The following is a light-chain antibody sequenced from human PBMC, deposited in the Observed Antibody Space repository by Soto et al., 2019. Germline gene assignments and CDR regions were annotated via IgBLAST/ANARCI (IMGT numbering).Light chain of an antibody. J-gene: IGKJ4*02. CDR2: AAS. Sequence: DIPMTQSPSSLTASVGDRVTITCRASQGIRNSLVWYQQKPGKPPKPLIYAASTLQSGVPSRCSGSGLGTHFTRTISSLQPEDVATYYCQRTNTAPLTFGGGTRVELK. CDR1: QGIRNS. CDR3: QRTNTAPLT. V-gene: IGKV1-27*01.